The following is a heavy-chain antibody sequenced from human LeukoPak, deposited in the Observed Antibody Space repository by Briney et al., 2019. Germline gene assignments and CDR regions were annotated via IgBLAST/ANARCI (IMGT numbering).Heavy chain of an antibody. CDR3: ARDTYGPLQAGGY. Sequence: GGSLRLSCAASGFTFSSYSMKWLRQAPGKGLEGVSSISSSSSYIHYADSGKGRFTISRDNAKTSLYLQVNSLRAEDTAVYYCARDTYGPLQAGGYWGQGSLVTLSS. V-gene: IGHV3-21*01. CDR2: ISSSSSYI. J-gene: IGHJ4*02. CDR1: GFTFSSYS. D-gene: IGHD3-10*01.